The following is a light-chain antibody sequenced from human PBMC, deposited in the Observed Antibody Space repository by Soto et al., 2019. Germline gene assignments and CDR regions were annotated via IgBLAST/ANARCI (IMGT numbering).Light chain of an antibody. CDR1: QGIRKN. CDR2: AAS. CDR3: QQYKTYPLT. Sequence: DIQMTQSPPSLSASVGDRVTITCRASQGIRKNLAWYQQRPGKVPQLLIYAASTLQSGVPSRFSGSGSGTDFTLTISSLQPDDFATYYCQQYKTYPLTFGGGTTVDIK. J-gene: IGKJ4*01. V-gene: IGKV1-27*01.